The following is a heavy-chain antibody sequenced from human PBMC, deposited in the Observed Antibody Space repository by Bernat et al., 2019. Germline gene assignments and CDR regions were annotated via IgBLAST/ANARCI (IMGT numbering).Heavy chain of an antibody. CDR3: ARDKAEYYGMDV. V-gene: IGHV3-48*02. CDR2: ISSSSTM. CDR1: GFTFSRYS. J-gene: IGHJ6*02. Sequence: EVQLVESGGGLVQPGGSLRLSCAGSGFTFSRYSMNWVRQAPGKGLEGVSFISSSSTMYYADSVKGRFTISRDNGKNSLYLQMNSLRDEDTAVYYCARDKAEYYGMDVWGQGTTVTVSS.